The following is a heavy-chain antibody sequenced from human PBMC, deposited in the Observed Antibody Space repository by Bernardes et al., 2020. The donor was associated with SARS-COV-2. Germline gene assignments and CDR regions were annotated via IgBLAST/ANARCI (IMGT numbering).Heavy chain of an antibody. CDR1: GLTFSSYW. J-gene: IGHJ4*02. V-gene: IGHV3-74*01. CDR3: ARPGRPGAYYFDY. Sequence: GSLSLSCAASGLTFSSYWMHWVRPAPGKGLVWVSRISTDGSSTTYADSVKGRFTISRDNAKNTLYLQMNSLRAEDTAVYYCARPGRPGAYYFDYWGQGTLVTVSS. D-gene: IGHD3-10*01. CDR2: ISTDGSST.